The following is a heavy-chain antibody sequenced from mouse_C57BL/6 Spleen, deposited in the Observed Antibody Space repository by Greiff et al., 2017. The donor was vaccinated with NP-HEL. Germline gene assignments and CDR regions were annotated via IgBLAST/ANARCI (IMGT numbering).Heavy chain of an antibody. D-gene: IGHD1-1*02. CDR3: ASTARGTIAMDY. CDR1: GFTFSSYG. V-gene: IGHV5-6*01. Sequence: EVHLVESGGDLVKPGGSLKLSCAASGFTFSSYGMSWVRQTPDKRLEWVATISSGGSYTYYPDSVKGRFTISRDNAKNTLYLQMSSLKSEDTAMYYCASTARGTIAMDYWGQGTSVTVSS. J-gene: IGHJ4*01. CDR2: ISSGGSYT.